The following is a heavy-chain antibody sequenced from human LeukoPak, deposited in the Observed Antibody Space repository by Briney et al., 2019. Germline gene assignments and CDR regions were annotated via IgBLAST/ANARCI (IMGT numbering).Heavy chain of an antibody. D-gene: IGHD3-9*01. J-gene: IGHJ3*02. CDR3: ARANPLRYFDWFVDAFDI. Sequence: PGGSLRLSCAASGFTFSDYYMSWIRQAPGKGLEWVSYISSSGSTIYYADSVKGRFTISRDNAKNSLYLQMNSLRAEDTAVYYCARANPLRYFDWFVDAFDIWGQGTMVTVSS. CDR2: ISSSGSTI. CDR1: GFTFSDYY. V-gene: IGHV3-11*01.